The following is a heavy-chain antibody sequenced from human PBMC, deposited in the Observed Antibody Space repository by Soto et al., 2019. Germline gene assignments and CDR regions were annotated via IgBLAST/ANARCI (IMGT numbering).Heavy chain of an antibody. CDR2: IIPIFGTA. V-gene: IGHV1-69*12. D-gene: IGHD6-19*01. CDR1: GGTFSSYA. CDR3: ARAVAGGVYYYYGMDV. Sequence: QVQLVQSGAEVKKPGSSVKVSCKASGGTFSSYAINWVRQAPGQGLEWMGGIIPIFGTADYAQKFQGRVTITADESPRTAYMEVSSLRSEDTAVYYCARAVAGGVYYYYGMDVWGQGTTVTVSS. J-gene: IGHJ6*02.